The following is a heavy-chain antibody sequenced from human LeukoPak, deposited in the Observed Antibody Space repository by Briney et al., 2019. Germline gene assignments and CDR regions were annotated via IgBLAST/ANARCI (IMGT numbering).Heavy chain of an antibody. CDR1: GGSISSYY. V-gene: IGHV4-59*01. CDR2: IYYSGST. J-gene: IGHJ6*02. D-gene: IGHD6-13*01. CDR3: ARGAAAGSYYGMDV. Sequence: SETLSLTCTVSGGSISSYYWSWIRQPPGKGLEWIGYIYYSGSTYYNPSLKSRVTISVDTSKNQFSLKLSSVTAADTAVYYCARGAAAGSYYGMDVWGQGTTVTVSS.